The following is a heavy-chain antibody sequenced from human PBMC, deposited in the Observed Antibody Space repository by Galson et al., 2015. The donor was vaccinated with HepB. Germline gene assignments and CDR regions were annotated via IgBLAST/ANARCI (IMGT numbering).Heavy chain of an antibody. CDR3: AHTSYSSRSPGGYFDL. D-gene: IGHD2-21*01. CDR1: GFSLSTTGVG. CDR2: LYWCDNK. Sequence: PALVKRTQTLTLTCTFSGFSLSTTGVGVGWILQPPVTSLSFLSILYWCDNKRYSPSLKSRLTITKDTSKNQVVLTMTNMDPVDTATYYCAHTSYSSRSPGGYFDLWGRAILVTVSS. V-gene: IGHV2-5*01. J-gene: IGHJ2*01.